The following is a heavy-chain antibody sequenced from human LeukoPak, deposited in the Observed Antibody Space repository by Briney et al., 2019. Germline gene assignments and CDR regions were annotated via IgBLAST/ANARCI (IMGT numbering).Heavy chain of an antibody. CDR1: GYTLTELS. CDR3: AKAAIVGATTFVFDY. Sequence: VKVSCKVSGYTLTELSMHWVRQAPGKGLEWMGGFDPEDGETIYAQKFQGRVTMTEDTSTDTAYMELSSLRSEDTAVYYCAKAAIVGATTFVFDYWGQGTLVTVSS. CDR2: FDPEDGET. D-gene: IGHD1-26*01. J-gene: IGHJ4*02. V-gene: IGHV1-24*01.